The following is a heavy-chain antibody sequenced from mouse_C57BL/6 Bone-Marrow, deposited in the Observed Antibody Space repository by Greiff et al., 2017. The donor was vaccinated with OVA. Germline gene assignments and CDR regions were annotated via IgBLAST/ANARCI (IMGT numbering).Heavy chain of an antibody. CDR1: GYTFTSYW. CDR3: ARSGPTYFDV. Sequence: VQLQQPGAELVRPGTSVKLSCKASGYTFTSYWMHWVKQRPGQGLEWIGVIDPSDSYTNYNQKFKGKATLTVDTSSSTAYMQLSSLTSEDSAVYYFARSGPTYFDVWGTGTTVTVSS. D-gene: IGHD3-1*01. V-gene: IGHV1-59*01. CDR2: IDPSDSYT. J-gene: IGHJ1*03.